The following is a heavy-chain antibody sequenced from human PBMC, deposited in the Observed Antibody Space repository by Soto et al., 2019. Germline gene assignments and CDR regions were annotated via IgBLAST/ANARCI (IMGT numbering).Heavy chain of an antibody. CDR2: IYGST. Sequence: SETLSLTCTVSGGSISSGGYSWSWIRQHPEKGLEWIGSIYGSTYYNPSLKSRVTISADTSKNQFSLRLSSVTAADTAVYYCARGGYSDGLDYWGLGTLLTVSS. J-gene: IGHJ4*02. V-gene: IGHV4-31*03. CDR1: GGSISSGGYS. CDR3: ARGGYSDGLDY. D-gene: IGHD5-12*01.